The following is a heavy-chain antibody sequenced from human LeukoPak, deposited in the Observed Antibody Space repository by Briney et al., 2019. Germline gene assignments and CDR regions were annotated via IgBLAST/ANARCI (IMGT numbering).Heavy chain of an antibody. CDR3: ASPPLGYCSGGSCYSFDY. CDR1: GGSFSGYY. V-gene: IGHV4-34*01. Sequence: SETLSLTCAVYGGSFSGYYWSWIRQPPGKGLEWIGEINHSGSTNYNPSLKSRVTISVDTSKNQFSLKLSSVTAADTAVYYCASPPLGYCSGGSCYSFDYWGQGTLVTVSS. CDR2: INHSGST. J-gene: IGHJ4*02. D-gene: IGHD2-15*01.